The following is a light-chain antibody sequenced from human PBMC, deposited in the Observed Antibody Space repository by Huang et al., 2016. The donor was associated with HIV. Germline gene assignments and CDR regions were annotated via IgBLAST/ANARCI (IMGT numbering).Light chain of an antibody. CDR3: QQLRSYPLT. V-gene: IGKV1-13*02. J-gene: IGKJ4*01. Sequence: AIQLTQSPSSLSASIGDRVTITCRASQGISTSLAWYQQKPGKAPNLLIFDASCLRSGVPSRFSGSRSGTVFTLSISSLQPEDFATYFCQQLRSYPLTFGGGTKVEIK. CDR1: QGISTS. CDR2: DAS.